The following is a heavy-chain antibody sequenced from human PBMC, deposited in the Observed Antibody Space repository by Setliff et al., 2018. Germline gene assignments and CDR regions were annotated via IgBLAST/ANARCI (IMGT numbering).Heavy chain of an antibody. CDR2: IMPIFGST. CDR1: GGSFSSFS. J-gene: IGHJ5*02. D-gene: IGHD2-21*01. Sequence: GASVMVSCKASGGSFSSFSIHWVRQAPGQGLEWMGRIMPIFGSTNYAQNFQGRVTITADTSTSTAYMDLSSLRSEDSAVYYCARDRGGTAIANWFDRWGQGTLGTV. V-gene: IGHV1-69*08. CDR3: ARDRGGTAIANWFDR.